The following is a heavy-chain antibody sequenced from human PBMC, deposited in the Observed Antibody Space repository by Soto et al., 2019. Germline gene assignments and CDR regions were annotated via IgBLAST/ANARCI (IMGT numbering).Heavy chain of an antibody. CDR2: MTRSGSSS. D-gene: IGHD1-26*01. J-gene: IGHJ3*01. CDR1: GFTFSDHY. V-gene: IGHV3-11*01. CDR3: AREFSGNYFAFDL. Sequence: QVQLVESGGYLVKPGGSLRLSCAASGFTFSDHYMSWIRQAPGKGLEWISYMTRSGSSSSYADSVSGRFTLSRDNAKNSLYLQMNSLRGDDTAVYYFAREFSGNYFAFDLWGQGTMVTVSS.